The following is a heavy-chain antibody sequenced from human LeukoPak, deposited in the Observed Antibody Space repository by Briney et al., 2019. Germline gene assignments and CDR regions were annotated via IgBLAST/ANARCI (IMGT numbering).Heavy chain of an antibody. D-gene: IGHD7-27*01. Sequence: GGSLRLSCAASGFGFSDSWMSWVRQAPGKGLEWVAGINKNGDAKYYADSVKGRFTISRDNSKNTLFLQIDSLRAEDTAVYYCARDIHNWGPGYRGQGTLVNVSS. J-gene: IGHJ4*02. CDR2: INKNGDAK. V-gene: IGHV3-23*01. CDR3: ARDIHNWGPGY. CDR1: GFGFSDSW.